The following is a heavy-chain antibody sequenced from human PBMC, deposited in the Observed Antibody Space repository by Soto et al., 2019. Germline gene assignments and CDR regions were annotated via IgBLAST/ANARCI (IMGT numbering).Heavy chain of an antibody. CDR2: ISSNGGST. J-gene: IGHJ5*02. D-gene: IGHD3-3*01. V-gene: IGHV3-64*04. CDR3: AKDREVTIFGVVNPWFDP. Sequence: GGSLRLSCSASGFTFSSYAMHWVRQAPGKGLEYVSAISSNGGSTYYADSVKGRFTISRDNSKNTLYLQMNSLRAEDTAVYYCAKDREVTIFGVVNPWFDPWGQGTLVTVSS. CDR1: GFTFSSYA.